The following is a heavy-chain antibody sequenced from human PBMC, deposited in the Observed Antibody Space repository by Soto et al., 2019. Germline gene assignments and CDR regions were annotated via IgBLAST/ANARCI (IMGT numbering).Heavy chain of an antibody. CDR3: ASKAYSSSAGNWFDP. Sequence: SQTLSLTCVISGDSVSSNSAAWNWIRQSPSRGLEWLGRTYYRSKWYNDYAVSVKSRITINPDTSKNQFSLQLNSVTPEDTAVYYCASKAYSSSAGNWFDPWGQGTLVTVSS. CDR1: GDSVSSNSAA. V-gene: IGHV6-1*01. J-gene: IGHJ5*02. D-gene: IGHD6-6*01. CDR2: TYYRSKWYN.